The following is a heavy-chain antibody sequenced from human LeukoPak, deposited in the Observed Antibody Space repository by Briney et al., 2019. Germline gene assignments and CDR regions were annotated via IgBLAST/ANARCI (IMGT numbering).Heavy chain of an antibody. D-gene: IGHD3-22*01. Sequence: PGRSLRLSCAASGFTFSSYAMSWVRQDPGKGLEWVSAISGSGGSTYYAYSVKGRFTISRDNSKNTLYLQMNSLRAEDTAVYYCAKGDYYDLDYWGQGTLVTVSS. J-gene: IGHJ4*02. V-gene: IGHV3-23*01. CDR2: ISGSGGST. CDR1: GFTFSSYA. CDR3: AKGDYYDLDY.